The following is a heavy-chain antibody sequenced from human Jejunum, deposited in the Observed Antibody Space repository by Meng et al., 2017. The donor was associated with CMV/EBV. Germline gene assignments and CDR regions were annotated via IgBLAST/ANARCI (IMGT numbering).Heavy chain of an antibody. J-gene: IGHJ1*01. Sequence: FTFSDYWVGWVRQAPGKGLVWASRIKSDGSQRDYGDSVKGRFTISRDNAKNTVYLQMSSVRVEDTAMYYCARMGSFDSSGYYGYLQEWGQGTLVTVSS. CDR3: ARMGSFDSSGYYGYLQE. D-gene: IGHD3-22*01. CDR1: FTFSDYW. V-gene: IGHV3-74*01. CDR2: IKSDGSQR.